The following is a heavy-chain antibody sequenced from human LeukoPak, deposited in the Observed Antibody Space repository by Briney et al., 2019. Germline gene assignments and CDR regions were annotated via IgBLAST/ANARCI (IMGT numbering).Heavy chain of an antibody. CDR3: TRDLVGDYYLMDV. J-gene: IGHJ6*03. Sequence: AASVKVSCKASGYTFTDYYMHWVRQAPGQGLEWMGIINPSGGNTRYAQKIQGRVTMTRDTSTSTVYMELSSLRSEDTAVYFCTRDLVGDYYLMDVWGEGTTVTVSS. D-gene: IGHD3-3*01. CDR2: INPSGGNT. V-gene: IGHV1-46*03. CDR1: GYTFTDYY.